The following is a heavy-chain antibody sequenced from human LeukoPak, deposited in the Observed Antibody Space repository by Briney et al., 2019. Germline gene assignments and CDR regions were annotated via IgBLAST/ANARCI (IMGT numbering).Heavy chain of an antibody. CDR3: ARSRSLYDSNEG. D-gene: IGHD3-22*01. CDR2: IYPGDSDT. CDR1: GYSFTSYW. Sequence: GESLKISCKGSGYSFTSYWIGWVRQMPGKGLEWIGIIYPGDSDTRYSPSFQGHVTISADKPISTAYLQWSSLKASDTAMYYCARSRSLYDSNEGWGQGTLVTVSS. V-gene: IGHV5-51*01. J-gene: IGHJ4*02.